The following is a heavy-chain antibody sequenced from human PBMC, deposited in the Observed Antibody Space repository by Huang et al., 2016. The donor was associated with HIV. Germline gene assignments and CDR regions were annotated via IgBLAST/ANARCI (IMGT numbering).Heavy chain of an antibody. CDR1: GGSISSSSYY. Sequence: LQLQESGPGLVKSSETLSLICTVSGGSISSSSYYWGWIRQPPGKGPEWMGSIYYSGNTYYNPPLKSRVTISVDTSKNQFSLKVNSVTGADTAVYYGARHGRVAGHYYNNMDVWGRGTTVTVSS. D-gene: IGHD6-19*01. CDR3: ARHGRVAGHYYNNMDV. V-gene: IGHV4-39*01. J-gene: IGHJ6*02. CDR2: IYYSGNT.